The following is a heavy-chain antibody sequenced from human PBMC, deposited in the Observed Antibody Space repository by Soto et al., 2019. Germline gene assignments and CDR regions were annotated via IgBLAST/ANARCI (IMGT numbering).Heavy chain of an antibody. CDR3: ASWYSSSWTGLYYYYGMDV. CDR2: IIPIFGTA. V-gene: IGHV1-69*13. J-gene: IGHJ6*02. CDR1: GGTFSSYA. Sequence: SVKVSCKASGGTFSSYAISWVRQAPGQGLEWMGGIIPIFGTANYAQKFQGRVTITADESTSTAYMELSSLRSEDTAVYYCASWYSSSWTGLYYYYGMDVWGQGTTVTISS. D-gene: IGHD6-13*01.